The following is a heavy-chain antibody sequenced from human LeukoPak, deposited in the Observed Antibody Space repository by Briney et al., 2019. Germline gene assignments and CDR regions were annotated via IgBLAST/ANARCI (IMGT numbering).Heavy chain of an antibody. CDR3: AREVMVRGEYGFDY. J-gene: IGHJ4*02. D-gene: IGHD3-10*01. CDR2: ISSSSSYI. CDR1: GFTFSTYS. Sequence: PGGSLRLSCAASGFTFSTYSMNWARQAPGKGLEWVSSISSSSSYIYYADSVKGRFTISRDNAKNSLYLQMNSLRAEDTAVYYCAREVMVRGEYGFDYWGQGTLVTVSS. V-gene: IGHV3-21*01.